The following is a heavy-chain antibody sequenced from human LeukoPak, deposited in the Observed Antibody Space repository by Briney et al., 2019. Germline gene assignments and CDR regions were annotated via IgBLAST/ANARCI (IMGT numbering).Heavy chain of an antibody. CDR2: IYYSGST. CDR1: SGFTFSSYS. J-gene: IGHJ4*02. CDR3: ARYCSGGSCYTHLDY. D-gene: IGHD2-15*01. Sequence: GALRLSCAASSGFTFSSYSMSWVRQPPGKGLEWIGSIYYSGSTYYNPSLKSRVTISVDTSKNQFSLKLSSVTAADTAVYYCARYCSGGSCYTHLDYWGQGTLVTVSS. V-gene: IGHV4-39*01.